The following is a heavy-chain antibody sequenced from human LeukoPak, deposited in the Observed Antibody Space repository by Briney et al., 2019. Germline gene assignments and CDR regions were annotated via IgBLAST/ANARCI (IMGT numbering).Heavy chain of an antibody. CDR2: ISSSSSYI. J-gene: IGHJ3*02. D-gene: IGHD3-3*01. V-gene: IGHV3-21*04. Sequence: GGSLRLSCAASGFTFSSYSMTWVRQAPGKGLEWVSSISSSSSYIYYADSVKGRFTISRDNSENTLYLQMNSLRAEDTAVYYCAKDHYDFWSGPTVFDIWGQGTMVTVSS. CDR1: GFTFSSYS. CDR3: AKDHYDFWSGPTVFDI.